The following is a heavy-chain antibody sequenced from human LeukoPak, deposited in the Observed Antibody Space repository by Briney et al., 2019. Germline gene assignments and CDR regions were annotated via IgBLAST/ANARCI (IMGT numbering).Heavy chain of an antibody. V-gene: IGHV4-61*02. CDR3: ARGRDYYDSSGFYYVWYFDY. CDR2: IYTIGST. Sequence: PSQTLSLTCTVSGGSISSDTYSWSWIRQPAGKGLEWIGRIYTIGSTNYNPSLKSRVTISVDTSKNQFSLKLGSVTAADTAVYYCARGRDYYDSSGFYYVWYFDYWGQGTLVTVPS. D-gene: IGHD3-22*01. CDR1: GGSISSDTYS. J-gene: IGHJ4*02.